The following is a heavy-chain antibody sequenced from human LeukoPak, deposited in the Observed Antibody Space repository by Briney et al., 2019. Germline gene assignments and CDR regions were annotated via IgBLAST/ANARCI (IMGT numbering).Heavy chain of an antibody. CDR1: GFTFSSYA. V-gene: IGHV3-30*04. D-gene: IGHD3-22*01. CDR2: ISYDGSNK. CDR3: ARDYYDSSGYSPLDY. Sequence: GGSPILSCAASGFTFSSYAMHWVRQAPGKGLEWLAVISYDGSNKYYADSVKGRFTISRDNSKNTLYLQMNSLRAEDTAVYYCARDYYDSSGYSPLDYWGQGTLVTVSS. J-gene: IGHJ4*02.